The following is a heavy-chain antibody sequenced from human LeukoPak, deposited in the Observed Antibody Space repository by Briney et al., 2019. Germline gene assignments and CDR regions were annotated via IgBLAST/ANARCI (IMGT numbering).Heavy chain of an antibody. CDR1: GFTFSSHC. D-gene: IGHD6-19*01. CDR2: IRQDGSEK. V-gene: IGHV3-7*01. CDR3: ARVRIAVAVSAFDI. J-gene: IGHJ3*02. Sequence: GGSLRLSCEASGFTFSSHCMSWVRQAPGKGLEWVASIRQDGSEKYYVDSVKGRFTISRDNAKNSLYLQMSILRAADTAVYYCARVRIAVAVSAFDIWGQGTMVTVSS.